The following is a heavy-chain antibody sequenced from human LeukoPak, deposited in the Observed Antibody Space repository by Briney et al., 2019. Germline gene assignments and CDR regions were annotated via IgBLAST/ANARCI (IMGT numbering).Heavy chain of an antibody. CDR2: ISWNSGSI. D-gene: IGHD3-10*01. Sequence: GGSLRLSCAASGFTFDDYAMHWVRQAPGKGLEWVSGISWNSGSIGYADSVKGRFTISRDNAKNSLCLQMNSLRAEDTALYYCAKERIWFGDLGHAFDIWGQGTMVTVSS. V-gene: IGHV3-9*01. CDR3: AKERIWFGDLGHAFDI. J-gene: IGHJ3*02. CDR1: GFTFDDYA.